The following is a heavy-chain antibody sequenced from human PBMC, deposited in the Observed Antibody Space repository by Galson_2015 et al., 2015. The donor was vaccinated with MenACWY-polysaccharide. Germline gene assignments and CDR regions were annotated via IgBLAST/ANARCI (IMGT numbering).Heavy chain of an antibody. Sequence: CAISGDSVSRKSATWNWIRQSPSRGLEWLGRTYYRSQWYNDFAVSVKSRITINPDTSKNQFSLQLNSVTPEDTAAYYCARDPSAFSAPSAFDIWGQGTVVTVSS. V-gene: IGHV6-1*01. CDR3: ARDPSAFSAPSAFDI. J-gene: IGHJ3*02. CDR2: TYYRSQWYN. CDR1: GDSVSRKSAT. D-gene: IGHD3-3*02.